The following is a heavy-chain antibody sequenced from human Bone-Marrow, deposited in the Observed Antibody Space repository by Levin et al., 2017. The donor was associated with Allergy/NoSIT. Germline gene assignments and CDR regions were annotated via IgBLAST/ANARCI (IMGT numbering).Heavy chain of an antibody. J-gene: IGHJ3*02. CDR2: INPNSGGT. D-gene: IGHD3-22*01. Sequence: GASVKVSCKASGYTFTDYYMNWVRPAPGQGLEWMGWINPNSGGTNYAQKFQGRVTMTRDTSISTAYMELSGLRSNDTAVYYCARDPDYYDRAFDIWGQGTMVTVSS. V-gene: IGHV1-2*02. CDR3: ARDPDYYDRAFDI. CDR1: GYTFTDYY.